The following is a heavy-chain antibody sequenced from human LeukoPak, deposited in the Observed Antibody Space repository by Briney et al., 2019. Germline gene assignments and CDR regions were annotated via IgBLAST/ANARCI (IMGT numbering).Heavy chain of an antibody. CDR2: IYSGGST. D-gene: IGHD3-9*01. V-gene: IGHV3-NL1*01. J-gene: IGHJ4*02. CDR1: GFTFSSYG. Sequence: PGRSLRLSCAASGFTFSSYGMHWVRQAPGKGLEWVSVIYSGGSTYYADSVKGRFTISRDNSENTLYLQLNSLRPEDTAVYYCARVRVILTTMASFSYWGLGTLVTVSS. CDR3: ARVRVILTTMASFSY.